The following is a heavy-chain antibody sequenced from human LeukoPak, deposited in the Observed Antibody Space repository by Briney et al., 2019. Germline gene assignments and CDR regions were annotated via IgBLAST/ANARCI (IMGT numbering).Heavy chain of an antibody. CDR1: GYSISSGYY. Sequence: SETLSLTCTVSGYSISSGYYWGWIRQPPGKGLEWIGSIYHSGSTYYNPSLKSRVTISVDTSKNQFSLKLSSVTAADTAVYYCAKTNTGTYSSYYYYYYMDVWGKGTTVTVSS. CDR3: AKTNTGTYSSYYYYYYMDV. CDR2: IYHSGST. D-gene: IGHD4-17*01. J-gene: IGHJ6*03. V-gene: IGHV4-38-2*02.